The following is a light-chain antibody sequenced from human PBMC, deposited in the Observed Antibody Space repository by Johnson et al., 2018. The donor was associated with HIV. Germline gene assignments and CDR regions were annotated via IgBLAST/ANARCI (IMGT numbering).Light chain of an antibody. CDR3: RTWDNSLSTGAV. J-gene: IGLJ1*01. V-gene: IGLV1-51*02. CDR1: SSNIGNNY. CDR2: ENN. Sequence: QSVLTQPPSVSAAPGQKVTISCSGSSSNIGNNYVSWYQQLPGTAPKLLIYENNKRPSGIPDRFSGSKSGTSATLGIAGLQTGDEADYYCRTWDNSLSTGAVFGTGTKVTVL.